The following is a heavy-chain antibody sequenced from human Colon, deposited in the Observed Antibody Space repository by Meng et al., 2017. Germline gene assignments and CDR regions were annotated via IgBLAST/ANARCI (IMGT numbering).Heavy chain of an antibody. J-gene: IGHJ5*02. Sequence: GQLHGSGLGLVKPSETLSLTFTVSGASIKSYFWSWLWQAPGKGLEWIASIYYSGRTDYNPSLKSRVAISVDTSKSHFSLNLSSVTAADTAVYYCATSDRVPGWFDPWGQGTLVTVSS. CDR1: GASIKSYF. CDR3: ATSDRVPGWFDP. D-gene: IGHD3-10*01. CDR2: IYYSGRT. V-gene: IGHV4-59*01.